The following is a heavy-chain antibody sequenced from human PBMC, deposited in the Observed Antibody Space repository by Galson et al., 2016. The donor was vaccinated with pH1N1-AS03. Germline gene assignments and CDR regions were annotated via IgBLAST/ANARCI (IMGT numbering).Heavy chain of an antibody. CDR2: IYSGGST. Sequence: SLRLSCAASGFTVSSKYMSWVRQAPEKGLEWVSSIYSGGSTYYADSVNGRFTISRDNSKNTLYLQMDSLRPEDTAIYYCARDYYERDSYYYSAAGSWGQGTQVTVSS. J-gene: IGHJ4*02. D-gene: IGHD3-22*01. V-gene: IGHV3-66*02. CDR1: GFTVSSKY. CDR3: ARDYYERDSYYYSAAGS.